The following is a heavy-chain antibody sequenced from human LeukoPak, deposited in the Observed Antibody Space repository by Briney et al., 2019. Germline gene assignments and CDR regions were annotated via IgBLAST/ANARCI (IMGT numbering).Heavy chain of an antibody. Sequence: PGGSLRLSCAASGFTFSSYSMNWVRQAPGKGLEWVSSISSSSSYIYYADPVKGRFTISRDNAKNSLYLQMNSLRAEDTAVYYCARSGGAGYSGYDRDFDYWGQGTLVTVSS. V-gene: IGHV3-21*01. CDR2: ISSSSSYI. CDR1: GFTFSSYS. J-gene: IGHJ4*02. D-gene: IGHD5-12*01. CDR3: ARSGGAGYSGYDRDFDY.